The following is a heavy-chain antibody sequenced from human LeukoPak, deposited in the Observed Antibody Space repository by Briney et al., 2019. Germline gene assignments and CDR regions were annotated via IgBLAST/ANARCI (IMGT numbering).Heavy chain of an antibody. J-gene: IGHJ6*02. CDR1: GYTFTSYY. CDR2: INPTGGST. CDR3: ARSQYYGMDV. V-gene: IGHV1-46*01. Sequence: ASVKVSCKASGYTFTSYYMRWVRQAPGQGLEWMGMINPTGGSTSNAQKFQGRVTMTRDTSTSTVYMELSSLRSEDTAVYYCARSQYYGMDVWGQGTTVTVSS.